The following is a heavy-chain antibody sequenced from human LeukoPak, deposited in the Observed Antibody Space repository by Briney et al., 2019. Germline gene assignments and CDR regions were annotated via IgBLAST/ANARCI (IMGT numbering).Heavy chain of an antibody. J-gene: IGHJ6*03. CDR2: INHSGST. V-gene: IGHV4-34*01. Sequence: SETLSLTCAVYGGSFSGYYWSWIRQPPGKGLEWIGEINHSGSTNYNPSLKSRVTISVDTSKNQFSLKLSSVTAADTAVYYCARDLRSPYSSSWYEGGNYYMDVWGKGTTVTVSS. D-gene: IGHD6-13*01. CDR1: GGSFSGYY. CDR3: ARDLRSPYSSSWYEGGNYYMDV.